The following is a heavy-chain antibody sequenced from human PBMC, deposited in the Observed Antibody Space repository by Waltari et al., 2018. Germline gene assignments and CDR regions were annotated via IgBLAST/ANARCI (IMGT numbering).Heavy chain of an antibody. Sequence: EVQLVESGGGLVRPGGSLRLSCAASGFTFGSYTMNWVRQAPGKGPEWISFITSDGTHTTYADSVRGRFTISRDNAKNSLFLQINSLRADDTAVYYCARDRRPTLILGSGAFDIWGQGIKVNVSS. CDR3: ARDRRPTLILGSGAFDI. D-gene: IGHD3-22*01. CDR1: GFTFGSYT. V-gene: IGHV3-21*01. CDR2: ITSDGTHT. J-gene: IGHJ3*02.